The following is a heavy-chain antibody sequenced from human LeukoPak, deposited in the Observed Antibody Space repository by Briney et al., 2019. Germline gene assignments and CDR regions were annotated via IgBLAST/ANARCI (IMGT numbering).Heavy chain of an antibody. J-gene: IGHJ4*02. V-gene: IGHV3-9*01. CDR3: ARDSSPSYGSSGYRPADFDY. CDR2: ISWNSGNM. D-gene: IGHD3-22*01. CDR1: GFMFNDYA. Sequence: PGRSLRLSCAPSGFMFNDYALHWVRQAPGKGLEWVSSISWNSGNMYYVDSVKGRLTISRDNAKNSLYLQMDSLRVEDTAVYYCARDSSPSYGSSGYRPADFDYWGQGTLVSVSS.